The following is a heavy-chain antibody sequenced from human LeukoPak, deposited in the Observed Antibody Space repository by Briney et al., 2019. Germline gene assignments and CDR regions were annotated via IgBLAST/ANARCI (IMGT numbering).Heavy chain of an antibody. V-gene: IGHV7-4-1*02. CDR1: GYSLTSHY. CDR3: ARTLTGYCRDAFDI. D-gene: IGHD3-9*01. Sequence: ASVTDSCKASGYSLTSHYKHEVRQAPGQGLDWMGWINTNTGNPNYAQGFTGGFVFSLDTSVNTASLQISSLNAEDSAVCYLARTLTGYCRDAFDIWGQGTMVAVSS. J-gene: IGHJ3*02. CDR2: INTNTGNP.